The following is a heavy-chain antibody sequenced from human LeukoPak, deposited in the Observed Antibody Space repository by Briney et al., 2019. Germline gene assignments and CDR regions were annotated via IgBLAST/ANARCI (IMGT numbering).Heavy chain of an antibody. D-gene: IGHD6-13*01. CDR1: GYTFTGYY. V-gene: IGHV1-2*02. Sequence: GASVKVSCKASGYTFTGYYMHWVRQAPGQGLEWMGWINPNNGGTNYAQKFQGRVTMTRDTSISTVYMELSRLRSDDTAVYYCARDKGIAAAADLDAFDIWGQGTMVTVSS. CDR2: INPNNGGT. J-gene: IGHJ3*02. CDR3: ARDKGIAAAADLDAFDI.